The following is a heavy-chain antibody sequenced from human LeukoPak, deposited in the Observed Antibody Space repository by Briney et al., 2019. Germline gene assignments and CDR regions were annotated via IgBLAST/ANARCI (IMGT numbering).Heavy chain of an antibody. CDR3: ARNDYSNAVDY. D-gene: IGHD4-11*01. CDR2: IYYSGST. J-gene: IGHJ4*02. V-gene: IGHV4-59*11. CDR1: GGSISSHY. Sequence: SETLSLTCTVSGGSISSHYWSWIRQPPGKGLVWIGYIYYSGSTNYNPSLKSRVTISVDTSKNQFSLKLSSVTAADTAVYYCARNDYSNAVDYWGQGTLVTVSS.